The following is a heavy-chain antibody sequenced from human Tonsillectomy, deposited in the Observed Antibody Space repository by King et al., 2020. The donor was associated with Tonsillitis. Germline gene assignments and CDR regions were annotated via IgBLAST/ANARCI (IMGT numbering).Heavy chain of an antibody. Sequence: VQLVESGGGLVQPGGSLRLSCAASGLTFSSYWMSWVRQAPGKGLEWVANIKQDGSEKYYVDYVKGRFTISRDNANNSVYMQMNSLRAEDTAVYYCASRGGLPTGAFDIWGQGTMVTVSS. CDR1: GLTFSSYW. J-gene: IGHJ3*02. D-gene: IGHD3-10*01. V-gene: IGHV3-7*03. CDR3: ASRGGLPTGAFDI. CDR2: IKQDGSEK.